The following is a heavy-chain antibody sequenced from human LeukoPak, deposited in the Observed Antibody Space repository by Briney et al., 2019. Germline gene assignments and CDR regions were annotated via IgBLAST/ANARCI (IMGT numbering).Heavy chain of an antibody. CDR2: ISGSGGST. J-gene: IGHJ4*02. CDR3: AKDSAEYYYDGSGSYYFDY. Sequence: PGGSLRLSCAASGFTFSSYAMNWVRQAPGKGLEWVSAISGSGGSTYYADSVKGRLTISRDKSKNTLYLQMNSLRAEDTAVYYCAKDSAEYYYDGSGSYYFDYWGQGTLVTVSS. CDR1: GFTFSSYA. D-gene: IGHD3-22*01. V-gene: IGHV3-23*01.